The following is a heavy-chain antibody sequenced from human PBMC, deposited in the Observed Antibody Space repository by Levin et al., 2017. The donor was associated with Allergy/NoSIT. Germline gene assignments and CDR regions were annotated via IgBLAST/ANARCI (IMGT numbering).Heavy chain of an antibody. Sequence: GGSLRLSCTASGFTFSRYAVSWVRQAPGKGLEWVSSISGSSGSTYYADSVKGRFTISRDNSKNTLWLQMDSLRAEDTAVYFCAKGICDSFNCNGDYWGQGTLVTVSS. J-gene: IGHJ4*02. CDR1: GFTFSRYA. V-gene: IGHV3-23*01. CDR3: AKGICDSFNCNGDY. D-gene: IGHD3-22*01. CDR2: ISGSSGST.